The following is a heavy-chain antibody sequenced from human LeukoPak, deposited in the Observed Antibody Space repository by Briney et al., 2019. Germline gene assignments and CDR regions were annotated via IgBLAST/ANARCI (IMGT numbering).Heavy chain of an antibody. CDR2: IYHSGST. J-gene: IGHJ5*02. CDR3: ARDDESGSYGYNWFDP. V-gene: IGHV4-59*12. D-gene: IGHD1-26*01. CDR1: GGSISSYY. Sequence: SETLSLTCTVSGGSISSYYWNWIRQPPGKGLEWIGSIYHSGSTYYNPSLKSRVTISVDTSKNQFSLKLSSVTAADTAVYYCARDDESGSYGYNWFDPWGQGTLVTVSS.